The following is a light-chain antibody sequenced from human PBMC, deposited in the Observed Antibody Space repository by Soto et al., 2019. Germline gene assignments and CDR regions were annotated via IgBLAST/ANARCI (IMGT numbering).Light chain of an antibody. Sequence: IVMTQSPDSLPVSLGERATINCKSSQIFLSNNNNYLAWFQQKPGQPPRLFIYWASTRGSGVPDRFSGSGSGTDFTLTISNVEAEDVAIYYCQQYHSDPITFGQGTRLEI. CDR3: QQYHSDPIT. J-gene: IGKJ5*01. CDR2: WAS. V-gene: IGKV4-1*01. CDR1: QIFLSNNNNY.